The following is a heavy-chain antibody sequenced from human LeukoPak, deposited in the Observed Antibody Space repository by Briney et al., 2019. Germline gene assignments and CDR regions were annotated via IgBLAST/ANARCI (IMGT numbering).Heavy chain of an antibody. Sequence: GGSLRLSCAASGFTFSNAWMSWVRQSPGKGLEWVGRIKSKTDGEATDYTAPVKGRFTISREDSENTLYLQMNSLKTEDTAVYYCTTDWNRALGMAVAGFLNYFDYWGQGTLVTVSS. V-gene: IGHV3-15*05. CDR2: IKSKTDGEAT. J-gene: IGHJ4*02. CDR1: GFTFSNAW. D-gene: IGHD6-19*01. CDR3: TTDWNRALGMAVAGFLNYFDY.